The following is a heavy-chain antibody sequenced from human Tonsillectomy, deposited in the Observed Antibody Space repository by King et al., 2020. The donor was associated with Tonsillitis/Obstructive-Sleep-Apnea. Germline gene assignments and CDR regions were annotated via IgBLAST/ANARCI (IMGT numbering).Heavy chain of an antibody. V-gene: IGHV4-34*01. J-gene: IGHJ6*03. CDR2: INHSGST. D-gene: IGHD4-11*01. Sequence: VQLQQWGAGLLKPSETLSLTCAVYGGSFSGYYWSCIRQPPGKGLEWIGEINHSGSTNYNPSLKSRITMSVDTALNQFPLMLSSVTAADTAVYFCARGLNPSVYSNYEVVPMDYYYYMDVWGKGTTVTVSS. CDR1: GGSFSGYY. CDR3: ARGLNPSVYSNYEVVPMDYYYYMDV.